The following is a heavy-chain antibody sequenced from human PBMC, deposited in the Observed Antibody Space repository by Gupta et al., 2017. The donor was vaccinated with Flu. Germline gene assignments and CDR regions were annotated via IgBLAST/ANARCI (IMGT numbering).Heavy chain of an antibody. J-gene: IGHJ1*01. Sequence: QVQLQESGPGLVKPSQTLSLTCSVSGDSISIGSYYWSWIRQPAGKGLEWIGRIYTSGTTNYNPSLKGRVTISVDRSKNQFSLKLSSVSAADTAVYYCAKDSSGSFTREYFYHWGQGTLVTVSS. CDR1: GDSISIGSYY. D-gene: IGHD3-10*01. V-gene: IGHV4-61*02. CDR3: AKDSSGSFTREYFYH. CDR2: IYTSGTT.